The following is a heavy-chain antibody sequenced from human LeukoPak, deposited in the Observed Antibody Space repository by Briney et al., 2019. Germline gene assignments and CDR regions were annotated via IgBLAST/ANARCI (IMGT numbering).Heavy chain of an antibody. CDR3: ARRFDH. CDR1: GGSISSGSYY. Sequence: SETLSLTCTVSGGSISSGSYYWSWIRQPAGKGLEWIGRIYTSGSTNYNPSLKSRVTISVDTSKDQFSLKLSSVTAADTAVYYCARRFDHWGQGTLVTVSS. CDR2: IYTSGST. J-gene: IGHJ5*02. V-gene: IGHV4-61*02.